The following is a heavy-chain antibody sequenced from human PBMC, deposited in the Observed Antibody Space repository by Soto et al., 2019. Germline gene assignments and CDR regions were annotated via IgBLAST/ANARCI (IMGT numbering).Heavy chain of an antibody. CDR1: GGTFSSYG. J-gene: IGHJ5*01. Sequence: QVQLVQSGAEVWKPGSSVKVSCKAFGGTFSSYGISWVRQAPGQGLEWMGGIIPILGTSNYAQKFQGRVTSTADESTNTADMELSSLRSEDTAIYYCARVAPVDYSNYGWFDSCGQGTLGTVSS. D-gene: IGHD4-4*01. CDR3: ARVAPVDYSNYGWFDS. CDR2: IIPILGTS. V-gene: IGHV1-69*01.